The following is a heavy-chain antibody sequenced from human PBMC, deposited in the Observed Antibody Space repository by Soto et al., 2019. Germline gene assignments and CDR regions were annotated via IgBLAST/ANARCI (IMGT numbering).Heavy chain of an antibody. D-gene: IGHD2-21*02. V-gene: IGHV1-2*02. CDR3: ARDEPYCIAACFPDHTFEH. CDR1: GYAFTDYY. CDR2: INPNSGVT. Sequence: GASVKVSCKTSGYAFTDYYINWVRQAPGQGLEWMGWINPNSGVTNYAENFQGRVTMTRDTSIRTADMELSRLESDDTAVYYCARDEPYCIAACFPDHTFEHCGQGTLLTVSS. J-gene: IGHJ4*02.